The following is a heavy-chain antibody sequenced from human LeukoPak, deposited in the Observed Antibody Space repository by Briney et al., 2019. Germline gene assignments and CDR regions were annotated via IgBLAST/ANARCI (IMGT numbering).Heavy chain of an antibody. CDR2: IDQDGSET. CDR1: RFTFSTYW. CDR3: ARGVSTTWYRPGRYFFNFQMDV. Sequence: GGSLRLSCAASRFTFSTYWMTWVRQAPGKGLEWVANIDQDGSETYYVDSVKGRFTISRDNAKSSLFLQMSSLRVEDTAVYYCARGVSTTWYRPGRYFFNFQMDVWGKGTTVTVSS. D-gene: IGHD6-13*01. J-gene: IGHJ6*04. V-gene: IGHV3-7*01.